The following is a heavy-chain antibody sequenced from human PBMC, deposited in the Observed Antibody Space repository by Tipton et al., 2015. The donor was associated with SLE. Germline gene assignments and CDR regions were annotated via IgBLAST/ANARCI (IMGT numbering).Heavy chain of an antibody. CDR1: GDSISSSNYY. V-gene: IGHV4-39*07. CDR3: AREDGAVTVRGHFAK. CDR2: IYNSGST. D-gene: IGHD2-8*02. J-gene: IGHJ4*02. Sequence: TLSLTCTVSGDSISSSNYYRAWIRQPPGKGLEWTGTIYNSGSTQYNPPLKSRLTISIDTSKNQLSLQLTSVTAADTAVYYCAREDGAVTVRGHFAKWDQGTLVTVSS.